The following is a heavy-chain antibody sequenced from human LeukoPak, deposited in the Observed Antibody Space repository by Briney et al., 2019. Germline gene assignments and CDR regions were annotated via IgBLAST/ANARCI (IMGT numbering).Heavy chain of an antibody. CDR2: ISSSSSYI. J-gene: IGHJ4*02. D-gene: IGHD4-17*01. CDR3: ARLGLRPYFDY. CDR1: GFTFSSYS. Sequence: GGSLRLSCVASGFTFSSYSMNWVRQAPGKGLGWVSSISSSSSYIYYADSVKGRFTISRDNAKNSLYLQLNSLRAEDTAVYDCARLGLRPYFDYWGQGTLVTVSS. V-gene: IGHV3-21*01.